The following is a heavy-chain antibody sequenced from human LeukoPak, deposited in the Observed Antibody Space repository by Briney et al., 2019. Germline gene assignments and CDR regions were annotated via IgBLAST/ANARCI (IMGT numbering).Heavy chain of an antibody. D-gene: IGHD6-19*01. CDR1: GGSISSISYY. CDR2: IYYSGST. CDR3: ARSGAVAVFDY. J-gene: IGHJ4*02. Sequence: SETLSLTCTVSGGSISSISYYWGWIRQPTGKGLEWIGTIYYSGSTYYNPSLKSRVTISVDTSKNQFSLKLSSVTAADTAVYYCARSGAVAVFDYWGQGTLVTVSS. V-gene: IGHV4-39*01.